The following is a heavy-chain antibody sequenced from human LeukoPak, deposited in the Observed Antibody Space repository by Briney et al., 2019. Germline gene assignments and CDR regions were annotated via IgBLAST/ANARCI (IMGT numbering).Heavy chain of an antibody. CDR3: ASSVVITYNWFDP. D-gene: IGHD3-22*01. V-gene: IGHV1-69*06. CDR2: IIPIFGTA. J-gene: IGHJ5*02. CDR1: GGTFSSYA. Sequence: SVKVSCKASGGTFSSYAISWVRQAPGQGLEWMGGIIPIFGTANYAQKFQGRVTITADKSTSTAYMELSSLRSEDTAVYYCASSVVITYNWFDPWGQGTLVTVSS.